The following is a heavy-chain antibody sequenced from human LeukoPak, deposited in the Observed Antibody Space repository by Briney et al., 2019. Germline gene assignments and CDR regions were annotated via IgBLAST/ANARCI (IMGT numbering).Heavy chain of an antibody. Sequence: GGSLRLSCAASGFTFSSYAMHWVRRAPGKGLEWVAVISYDGSNKYYADSVKGRFTISRDNSKNTLYLQMNSLRAEDTAVYYCATLQPFDYWGQGTLVTVSS. CDR3: ATLQPFDY. D-gene: IGHD5-18*01. J-gene: IGHJ4*02. V-gene: IGHV3-30*04. CDR1: GFTFSSYA. CDR2: ISYDGSNK.